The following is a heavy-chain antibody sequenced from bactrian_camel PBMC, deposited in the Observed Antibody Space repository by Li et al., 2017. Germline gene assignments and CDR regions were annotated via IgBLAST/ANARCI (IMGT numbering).Heavy chain of an antibody. CDR3: ATGRRTYGGGNWYYDY. CDR1: GFTFSSYA. V-gene: IGHV3S31*01. D-gene: IGHD6*01. J-gene: IGHJ4*01. Sequence: DVQLVESGGGLVQPGGSLRLSCAASGFTFSSYAMSWVRQAPGKGLEWVAAINNAGSTTYYADSVKGRFTSSRDNAKSTLYLQMNSLKSEDTALFYCATGRRTYGGGNWYYDYWGPGTQVTVS. CDR2: INNAGSTT.